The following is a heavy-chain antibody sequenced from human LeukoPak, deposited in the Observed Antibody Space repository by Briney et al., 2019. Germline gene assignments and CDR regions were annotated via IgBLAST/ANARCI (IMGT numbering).Heavy chain of an antibody. CDR1: GYTFTMYG. CDR3: ARSVGQLGRYDP. V-gene: IGHV1-18*01. J-gene: IGHJ5*02. CDR2: ISAYHGNT. D-gene: IGHD6-6*01. Sequence: VASVKVSCKASGYTFTMYGISWVRQAPGQGLEWMGWISAYHGNTNYAQKFQGRVTMTTDASTSTAYMELRSLRSDDTALYYCARSVGQLGRYDPWGQGTLVTVSS.